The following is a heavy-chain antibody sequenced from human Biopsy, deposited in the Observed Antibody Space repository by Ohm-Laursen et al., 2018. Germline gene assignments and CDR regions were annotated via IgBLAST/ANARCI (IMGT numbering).Heavy chain of an antibody. CDR3: ARALDYYDPYYYYAMDV. Sequence: SETLSLTWAVYGGSFSGYYWTWIRQPPGKGLDWIGEINHRGSASYNPSLKSRITVLVDKSKNQFPLKLRSVSAADTAVYFCARALDYYDPYYYYAMDVWGQGTPVIVSS. CDR1: GGSFSGYY. D-gene: IGHD3-16*01. CDR2: INHRGSA. J-gene: IGHJ6*02. V-gene: IGHV4-34*01.